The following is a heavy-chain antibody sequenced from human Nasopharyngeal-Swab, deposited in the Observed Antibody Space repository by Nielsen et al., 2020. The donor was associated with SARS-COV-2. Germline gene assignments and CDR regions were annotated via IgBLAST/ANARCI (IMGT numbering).Heavy chain of an antibody. CDR3: ASRGGRWLQPVGYGMDV. CDR1: GGTFSSYA. J-gene: IGHJ6*02. D-gene: IGHD5-24*01. V-gene: IGHV1-69*13. Sequence: SVKVSCKASGGTFSSYAISWVRQAPGQGREWMGGIIPIFGTANYAQKFQGRVTITADESTSTAYMELSSLRSEDTAVYYCASRGGRWLQPVGYGMDVWGQGTTVTVSS. CDR2: IIPIFGTA.